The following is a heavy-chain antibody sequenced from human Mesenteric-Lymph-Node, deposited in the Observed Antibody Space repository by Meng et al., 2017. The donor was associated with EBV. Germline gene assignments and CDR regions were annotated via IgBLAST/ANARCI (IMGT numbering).Heavy chain of an antibody. CDR2: ISHGGSI. Sequence: QVQLQQGGGGLLKPSETLSLTCAVFGESFTPYFWSWIRQPPGKGLEWIGEISHGGSINYNPSLKSRLTISVDTSNNLFSLNINSVTVADTAVYYCARGGSLGGSYAPWGQGTLVTVSS. V-gene: IGHV4-34*02. CDR1: GESFTPYF. J-gene: IGHJ5*02. D-gene: IGHD1-26*01. CDR3: ARGGSLGGSYAP.